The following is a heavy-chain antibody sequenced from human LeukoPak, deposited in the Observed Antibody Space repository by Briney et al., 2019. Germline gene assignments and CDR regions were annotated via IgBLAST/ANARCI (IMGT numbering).Heavy chain of an antibody. D-gene: IGHD6-13*01. V-gene: IGHV3-64*01. CDR1: GFTFSSYA. J-gene: IGHJ6*03. Sequence: GGSLRLSCAASGFTFSSYAMHWVRQAPGKGLEYVSAISSNGGSTYYANSVKGRFTISRDNSKNTLYLQMGSLRAEDMAVYYCARGSSSWYDYYYYYMDVWGKGTTVTISS. CDR2: ISSNGGST. CDR3: ARGSSSWYDYYYYYMDV.